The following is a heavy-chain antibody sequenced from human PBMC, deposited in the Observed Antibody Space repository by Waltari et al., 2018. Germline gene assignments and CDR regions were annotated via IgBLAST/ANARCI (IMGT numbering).Heavy chain of an antibody. V-gene: IGHV3-48*01. D-gene: IGHD1-26*01. CDR3: ARSVLGRWAHPELDF. CDR2: ISSSSSTI. CDR1: GFTFSSYS. Sequence: EVQLVESGGGLVQPGGSLRLSCAASGFTFSSYSMNWVRQAPGKGLEWVSYISSSSSTIYYADSVKGRFTISRDNAKNSLYLQMNSLRAEDTAVYYCARSVLGRWAHPELDFWGQGILVTVSS. J-gene: IGHJ4*02.